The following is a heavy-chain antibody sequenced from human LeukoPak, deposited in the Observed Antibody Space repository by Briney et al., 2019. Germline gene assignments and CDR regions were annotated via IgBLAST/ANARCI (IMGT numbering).Heavy chain of an antibody. V-gene: IGHV3-23*01. J-gene: IGHJ4*02. CDR3: AKVPPSVGAFLFDY. CDR1: GFTFSSYA. Sequence: PGGSLRLSCAASGFTFSSYAMSWVRQAPGKGLEWVSAISGSGGTTSYADSVKGRFTISRDNSKNTLYLQMNSLRAEDTAVYYCAKVPPSVGAFLFDYWGQGTLVTVSS. D-gene: IGHD1-26*01. CDR2: ISGSGGTT.